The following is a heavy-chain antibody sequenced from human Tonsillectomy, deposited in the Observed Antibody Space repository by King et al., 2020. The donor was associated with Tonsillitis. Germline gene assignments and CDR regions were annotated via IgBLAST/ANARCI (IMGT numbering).Heavy chain of an antibody. CDR3: ARDAPHGSGSYYDAFDI. CDR1: RFIFSDYY. J-gene: IGHJ3*02. D-gene: IGHD3-10*01. CDR2: IDGSSSDT. Sequence: VQLVESGGGLVKPGGSLRLSCAASRFIFSDYYMSWIRQAPGKGLEWVSYIDGSSSDTNYADSVKGRFTISRDNAKKSLYLQMNSLRAEDTAVYYCARDAPHGSGSYYDAFDIWGQGTMVTVSS. V-gene: IGHV3-11*05.